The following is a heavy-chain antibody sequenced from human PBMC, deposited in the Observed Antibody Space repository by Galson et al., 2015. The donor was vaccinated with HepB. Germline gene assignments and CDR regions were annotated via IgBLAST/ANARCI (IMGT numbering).Heavy chain of an antibody. CDR2: ISGSGGST. V-gene: IGHV3-23*01. CDR3: AKAQKDIVVVPAAIGY. Sequence: SLRLSCAASGFTFSSYAMSWVRQAPGKGLEWVSAISGSGGSTYYADSVKGRFTISRDNSKNTLYLQMNSLRAEDTAVYYCAKAQKDIVVVPAAIGYWGQGTLVTVSS. J-gene: IGHJ4*02. D-gene: IGHD2-2*01. CDR1: GFTFSSYA.